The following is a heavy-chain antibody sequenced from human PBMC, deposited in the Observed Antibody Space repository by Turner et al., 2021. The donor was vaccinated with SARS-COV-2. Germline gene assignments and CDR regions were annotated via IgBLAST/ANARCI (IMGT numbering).Heavy chain of an antibody. J-gene: IGHJ5*02. CDR1: GFPFSSYA. Sequence: EVQLLESGGGLVQPGGSLNLSCAASGFPFSSYAMSWVRQAPGKGLEWVSAISGSGGSTYYADSVKGRFTISRDNSKNTLYLQMNSLRAEDTAVYYCAKDGYDGIYCSGGSCYSGWFDAWGQGTLVTVSS. CDR2: ISGSGGST. V-gene: IGHV3-23*01. D-gene: IGHD2-15*01. CDR3: AKDGYDGIYCSGGSCYSGWFDA.